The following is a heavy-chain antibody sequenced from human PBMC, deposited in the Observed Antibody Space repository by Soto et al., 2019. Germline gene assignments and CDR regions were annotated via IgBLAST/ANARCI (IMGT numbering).Heavy chain of an antibody. V-gene: IGHV3-23*01. J-gene: IGHJ4*02. CDR1: GFTFNNYA. CDR2: ISGTGGST. CDR3: AKDRLGGNFDY. Sequence: GGSLRLSCAASGFTFNNYAMNWVRQAPGKGPEWVATISGTGGSTYYADSVKGRFTISRDNSKNTLYLQMNSLRVEDTAVYYCAKDRLGGNFDYWGQGTQVTVSS.